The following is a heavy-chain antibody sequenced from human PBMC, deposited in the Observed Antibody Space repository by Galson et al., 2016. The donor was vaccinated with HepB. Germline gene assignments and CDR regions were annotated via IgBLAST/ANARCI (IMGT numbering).Heavy chain of an antibody. CDR3: AKSSRGWLGDPNDSFDI. CDR1: RFIFSSFA. CDR2: ISGSGGSA. D-gene: IGHD6-19*01. Sequence: SLRLSCAASRFIFSSFAMNWVRQAPGKGLEWVSTISGSGGSAYYADSVKGRFTISRGNSKNTLYLQMSSLRAEDTAIYYCAKSSRGWLGDPNDSFDIWGQGTMVTVSS. V-gene: IGHV3-23*01. J-gene: IGHJ3*02.